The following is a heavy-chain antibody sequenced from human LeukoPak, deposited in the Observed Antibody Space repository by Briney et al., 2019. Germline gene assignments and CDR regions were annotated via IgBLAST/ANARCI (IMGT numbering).Heavy chain of an antibody. J-gene: IGHJ4*02. CDR3: ARATYDSSGYYPYYFDY. Sequence: ASVKVSCKASGYTFTGYYMHWVRQAPGQGLEWMGWINPNSGGTNYAQKFQGRVTMTRDTSISTAYMELSRLRSDDTAVYYCARATYDSSGYYPYYFDYWGQGTLVTVSS. CDR2: INPNSGGT. V-gene: IGHV1-2*02. D-gene: IGHD3-22*01. CDR1: GYTFTGYY.